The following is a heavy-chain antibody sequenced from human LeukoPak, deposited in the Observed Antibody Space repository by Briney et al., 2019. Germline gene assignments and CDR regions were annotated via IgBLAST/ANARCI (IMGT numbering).Heavy chain of an antibody. CDR1: GSTFSSYW. J-gene: IGHJ4*02. CDR3: ARVWGVTMVRGVIH. D-gene: IGHD3-10*01. CDR2: IKQDGSEK. Sequence: TGGSLRLSCAASGSTFSSYWMSWVRQAPGKGLEWVANIKQDGSEKYYVDSVKGRFTISRDNAKNALYLQMNSLRAEDTAVYYCARVWGVTMVRGVIHWGQGTLVTVSS. V-gene: IGHV3-7*01.